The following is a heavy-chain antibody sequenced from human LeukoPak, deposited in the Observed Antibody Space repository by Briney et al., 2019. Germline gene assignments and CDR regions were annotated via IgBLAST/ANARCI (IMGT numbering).Heavy chain of an antibody. V-gene: IGHV1-69*04. Sequence: SVKVSCKASGGTFSSYAISWVRQAPGQGLEWMGRIIPILGIANYAQKFQGRVTITADKSTSTAYMELSSLRSEDTAVYYCASPGWAMGATRTDYWGQGTLVTVSS. CDR3: ASPGWAMGATRTDY. D-gene: IGHD1-26*01. CDR2: IIPILGIA. CDR1: GGTFSSYA. J-gene: IGHJ4*02.